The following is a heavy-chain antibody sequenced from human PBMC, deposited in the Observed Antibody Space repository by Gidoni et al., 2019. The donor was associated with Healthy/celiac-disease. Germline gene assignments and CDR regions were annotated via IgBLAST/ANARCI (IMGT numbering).Heavy chain of an antibody. J-gene: IGHJ6*02. Sequence: QVQLVESGGGVVQPGRSLRLTCAASGFTFSSDGMHWVRQAPGKGLEWVAVISYDGSNKYYADSVKGRFTSSRDNSKNTLYLQMNSLRAEDTAVYYCAKDGSNSLYYYYYYGMDVWGQGTTVTVAS. D-gene: IGHD4-4*01. CDR3: AKDGSNSLYYYYYYGMDV. CDR2: ISYDGSNK. CDR1: GFTFSSDG. V-gene: IGHV3-30*18.